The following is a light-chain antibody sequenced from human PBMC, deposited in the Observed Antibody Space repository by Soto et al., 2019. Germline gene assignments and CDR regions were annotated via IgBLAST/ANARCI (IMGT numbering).Light chain of an antibody. V-gene: IGLV2-14*01. J-gene: IGLJ3*02. CDR1: SRDVGSYNY. Sequence: QSALTQPASVSGSPGQSITISCTGTSRDVGSYNYVSWYKQRPGKAPRLMIYDVSDRPSGISSRFSGSKSVNTASLTISGLQAEDEADYFCSSYTSSSTVVFGGGTKLTVL. CDR2: DVS. CDR3: SSYTSSSTVV.